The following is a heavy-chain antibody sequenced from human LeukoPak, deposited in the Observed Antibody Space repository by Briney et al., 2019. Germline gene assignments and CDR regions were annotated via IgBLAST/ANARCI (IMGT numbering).Heavy chain of an antibody. Sequence: PSETLSFTCAVYGGSFSGYYWSWIRQPPGKGLEWIGEINHSGSTNYNPSLKSRVTISVDTSKNQFSLKLSSVTAEDTAVYYCASAIVVVNGPGDCFDYWGQGTLVTVSS. D-gene: IGHD3-22*01. CDR1: GGSFSGYY. J-gene: IGHJ4*02. CDR2: INHSGST. V-gene: IGHV4-34*01. CDR3: ASAIVVVNGPGDCFDY.